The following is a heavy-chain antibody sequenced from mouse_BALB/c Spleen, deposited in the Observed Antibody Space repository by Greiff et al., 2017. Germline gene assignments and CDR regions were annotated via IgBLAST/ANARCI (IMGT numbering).Heavy chain of an antibody. CDR3: KNGSSYNYFDY. J-gene: IGHJ2*01. V-gene: IGHV14-4*02. Sequence: VQLQQSGAELVRSGASVKLSCTASGFNIKDYYMHWVRQRPEQGLEWIGWIDPENGDTEYAPKFQGKATMTADTSSNTAYLQLSSLTSEDTAVYYCKNGSSYNYFDYWGQGTTLTVSS. D-gene: IGHD1-1*01. CDR1: GFNIKDYY. CDR2: IDPENGDT.